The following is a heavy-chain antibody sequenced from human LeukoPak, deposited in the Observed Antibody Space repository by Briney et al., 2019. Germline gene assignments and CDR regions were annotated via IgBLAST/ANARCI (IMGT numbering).Heavy chain of an antibody. D-gene: IGHD6-13*01. Sequence: PSETLSLTCTVSGGSSSSYYWSWIRQPPGKGLEWIGYIYYGGSTNYNPSLKSRVTISVDTSKNQFSLKLSSVTAADTAVYYCARGDSSPWYFDLWGRGTLVTVSS. V-gene: IGHV4-59*01. CDR1: GGSSSSYY. CDR2: IYYGGST. J-gene: IGHJ2*01. CDR3: ARGDSSPWYFDL.